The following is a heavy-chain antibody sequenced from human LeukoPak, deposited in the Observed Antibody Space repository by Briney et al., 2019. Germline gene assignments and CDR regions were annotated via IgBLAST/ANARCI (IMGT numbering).Heavy chain of an antibody. CDR2: IKQDGSDR. CDR3: VRNLAVAGTCFDS. Sequence: GSLRLSCAASGLTFRNYWMSWVRQAPGTGLEWVANIKQDGSDRNYVTSVRGRFTISRDNAESSLYLQMNSLRAEDTAVYYCVRNLAVAGTCFDSWGQGTLVTVSS. J-gene: IGHJ4*02. V-gene: IGHV3-7*03. D-gene: IGHD6-19*01. CDR1: GLTFRNYW.